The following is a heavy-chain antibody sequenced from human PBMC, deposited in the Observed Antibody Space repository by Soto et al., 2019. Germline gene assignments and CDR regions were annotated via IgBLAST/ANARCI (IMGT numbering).Heavy chain of an antibody. J-gene: IGHJ4*02. CDR3: ARGGQDFWSGPFDY. Sequence: SQPLSRTPPFSACSISTYYSSLLRKPAGKGLEWIGRIDTSGSTNYNPSLKSRVTMSVDTSKQEFSLKLSSVIAADTAFYYCARGGQDFWSGPFDYWGRGALVPVSS. D-gene: IGHD3-3*01. CDR2: IDTSGST. CDR1: ACSISTYY. V-gene: IGHV4-4*07.